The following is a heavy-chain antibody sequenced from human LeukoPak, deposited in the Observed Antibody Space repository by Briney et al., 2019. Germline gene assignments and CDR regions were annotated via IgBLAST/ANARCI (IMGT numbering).Heavy chain of an antibody. D-gene: IGHD1-26*01. CDR1: GGTFSSYA. Sequence: GSSVKVSCKASGGTFSSYAISWVRQAPGQGLEWMGRIIPIFGTANYARKFQGRVTITTDESTSTAYMELSSLRSEDTAVYYCAVEWELLGYYFDYWGQGTLVTVSS. V-gene: IGHV1-69*05. CDR2: IIPIFGTA. J-gene: IGHJ4*02. CDR3: AVEWELLGYYFDY.